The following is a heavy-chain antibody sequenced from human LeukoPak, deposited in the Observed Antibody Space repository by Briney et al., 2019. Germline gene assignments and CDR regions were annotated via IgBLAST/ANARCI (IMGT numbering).Heavy chain of an antibody. Sequence: PGGSLRLSCAVSGFTFSSYWMHWVRQAPGKGLVWVSRIDRDGSRINYAGSVKGRFTISRDNGKNTLFLQMNSLRAEDAAVYYCVRGNDYGGPHYWGQGTLVTVSS. V-gene: IGHV3-74*01. D-gene: IGHD4-23*01. CDR2: IDRDGSRI. CDR3: VRGNDYGGPHY. J-gene: IGHJ4*02. CDR1: GFTFSSYW.